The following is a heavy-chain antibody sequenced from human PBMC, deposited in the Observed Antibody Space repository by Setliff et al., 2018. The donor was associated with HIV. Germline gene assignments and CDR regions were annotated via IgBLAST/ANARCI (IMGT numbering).Heavy chain of an antibody. CDR1: GGSFNEYY. D-gene: IGHD3-16*02. CDR3: ARVKRDQAWGSQHYISCWFDS. CDR2: VNHKGST. Sequence: PSETLSLTCAVYGGSFNEYYWTWICQSPGKGLEWIGEVNHKGSTNYTPTHKSRVTISVDTSKNQFTLKLTSVAAADSAVYYCARVKRDQAWGSQHYISCWFDSWGQGTLVTVSS. J-gene: IGHJ5*01. V-gene: IGHV4-34*01.